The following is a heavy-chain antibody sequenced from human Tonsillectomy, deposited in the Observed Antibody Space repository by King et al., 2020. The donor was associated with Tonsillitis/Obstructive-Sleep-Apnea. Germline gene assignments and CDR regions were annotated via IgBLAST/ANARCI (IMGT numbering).Heavy chain of an antibody. CDR3: AREKSAYYMDV. J-gene: IGHJ6*03. V-gene: IGHV4-61*01. Sequence: VQLQESGPGLVKPSETLSLTCTVSCGSVSRGSYYWSWIRHPPGKGLEWVGYICYNGSTNYNPSLKSRVTISVDTSKNQFSLKLRSVTAADTAVYYCAREKSAYYMDVWGKGTTVTVSS. CDR2: ICYNGST. CDR1: CGSVSRGSYY.